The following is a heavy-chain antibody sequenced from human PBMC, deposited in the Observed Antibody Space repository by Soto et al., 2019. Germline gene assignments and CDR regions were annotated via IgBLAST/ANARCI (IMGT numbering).Heavy chain of an antibody. CDR2: IYYSGST. Sequence: SSETLSLTCTVSGGSISSGGYYWSWIRQHPGKGLEWIGYIYYSGSTYYNPSLKSRVTISVDTSKNQFSLKLSSVTAADTAVYYCARELSISNYFDYWGQGTLVTVSS. D-gene: IGHD2-8*01. V-gene: IGHV4-31*03. J-gene: IGHJ4*02. CDR1: GGSISSGGYY. CDR3: ARELSISNYFDY.